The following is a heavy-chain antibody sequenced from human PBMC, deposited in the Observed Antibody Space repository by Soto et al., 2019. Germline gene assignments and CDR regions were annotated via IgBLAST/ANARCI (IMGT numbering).Heavy chain of an antibody. J-gene: IGHJ4*02. D-gene: IGHD4-4*01. CDR3: ARVGGYSNFQYFDY. CDR2: ISAYNGNT. V-gene: IGHV1-18*01. Sequence: GASVKVSCKASGYTFTSYGISWVRQAPGQGLEWMGRISAYNGNTNYAQKLQGRVTMTTDTSTSTVYMELSSLRSEDTVVYYCARVGGYSNFQYFDYWGQGTLVTVSS. CDR1: GYTFTSYG.